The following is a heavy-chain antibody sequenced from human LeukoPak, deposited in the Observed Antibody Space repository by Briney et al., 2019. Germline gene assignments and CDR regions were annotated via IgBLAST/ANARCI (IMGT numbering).Heavy chain of an antibody. D-gene: IGHD3-22*01. CDR3: ARDRSGGTYYYDSSGYSF. V-gene: IGHV3-11*01. Sequence: GGSLRLSCAASGFTFSDYYMSWIRQAPGKGLEWVSYISSSGSTIYYADSVEGRSTISRDNAKNSLYLQMSSLRADDTAVYYCARDRSGGTYYYDSSGYSFWGQGTLVTVSS. CDR2: ISSSGSTI. J-gene: IGHJ4*02. CDR1: GFTFSDYY.